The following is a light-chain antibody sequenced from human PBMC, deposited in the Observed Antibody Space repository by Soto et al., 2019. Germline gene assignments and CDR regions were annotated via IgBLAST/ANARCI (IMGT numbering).Light chain of an antibody. Sequence: QSVLTQPPSVSGAPGQRVTIFCSGSRSNIGNNAVNWYQQLPGKPPRALIYYDDLLPSGVSKRFSGSKSGTSVSLAISGLQSDDEGDYYCASWDDTLSGVVFGGRTKLTVL. CDR1: RSNIGNNA. J-gene: IGLJ3*02. CDR2: YDD. V-gene: IGLV1-36*01. CDR3: ASWDDTLSGVV.